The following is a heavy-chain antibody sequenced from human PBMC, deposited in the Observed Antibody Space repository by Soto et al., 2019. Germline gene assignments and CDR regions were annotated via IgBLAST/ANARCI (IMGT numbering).Heavy chain of an antibody. CDR1: GYTFTSYY. D-gene: IGHD2-2*01. Sequence: QVQLVQSGAEVKKPGASVKVSCKASGYTFTSYYMHWVRQAPGQGLEWMGIINPSGGSTSYAQKFRGRVTMPRDTSTSTVYMERRSLRSEDTAVYYCARDGWVPAARGEDHYYYYGMDVWGQGTTVTVSS. CDR3: ARDGWVPAARGEDHYYYYGMDV. CDR2: INPSGGST. J-gene: IGHJ6*02. V-gene: IGHV1-46*01.